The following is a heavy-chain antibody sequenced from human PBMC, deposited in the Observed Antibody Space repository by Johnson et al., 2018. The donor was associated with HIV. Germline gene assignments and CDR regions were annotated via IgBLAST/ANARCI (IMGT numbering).Heavy chain of an antibody. CDR3: AREGS. V-gene: IGHV3-30-3*01. CDR1: GFTFSSYA. J-gene: IGHJ3*01. D-gene: IGHD3-10*01. Sequence: QVQLVESGGGVVQPGRSLRLSCAASGFTFSSYAMHWVRQAPGKGLEWVAVISYDGSNKYYADSVKGRFTISSDNSKNTLYLQMNSLRAEDTAVYYCAREGSWGQGTMVTVSS. CDR2: ISYDGSNK.